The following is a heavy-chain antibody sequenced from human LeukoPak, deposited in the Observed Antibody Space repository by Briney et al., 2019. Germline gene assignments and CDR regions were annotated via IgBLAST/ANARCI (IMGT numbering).Heavy chain of an antibody. Sequence: GGSLRLSCTASGFTFGDYAMSWFRQAPGKGLEWVAFIRYDGSNKYYADSVKGRFTISRDNSKNTLYLQMNSLRAEDTAVYYCANPGGSYYVPNWGQGTLVTVSS. J-gene: IGHJ4*02. V-gene: IGHV3-30*02. CDR1: GFTFGDYA. CDR3: ANPGGSYYVPN. D-gene: IGHD1-26*01. CDR2: IRYDGSNK.